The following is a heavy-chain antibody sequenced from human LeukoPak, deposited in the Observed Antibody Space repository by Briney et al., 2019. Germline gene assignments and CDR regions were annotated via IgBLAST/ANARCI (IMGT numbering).Heavy chain of an antibody. J-gene: IGHJ6*03. CDR2: ISSSGSTI. D-gene: IGHD4-17*01. CDR3: ARDRTGRYYYYYYMDV. CDR1: GFTFSDYY. Sequence: KPGGSLRLSCAASGFTFSDYYMSWIRQAPGKGLEWVSYISSSGSTIYYADSVKGRFTISRDNAKNSLYLQMNSLRAEDTAVYCCARDRTGRYYYYYYMDVWGKGTTVTVSS. V-gene: IGHV3-11*01.